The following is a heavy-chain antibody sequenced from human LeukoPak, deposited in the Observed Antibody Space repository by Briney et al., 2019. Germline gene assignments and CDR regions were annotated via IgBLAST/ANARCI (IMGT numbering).Heavy chain of an antibody. CDR3: ARDLGYCSGGSCYREQWLIDY. Sequence: HPGRSLRLSGAASGFTFSSYAMHWVRQAPGKGLEWVAVISYDGSNKYYADSVKGRFTISRDNSKNTLYLQMNSLRAEDTAVYYCARDLGYCSGGSCYREQWLIDYWGQGTLVTVSS. CDR2: ISYDGSNK. D-gene: IGHD2-15*01. CDR1: GFTFSSYA. V-gene: IGHV3-30*04. J-gene: IGHJ4*02.